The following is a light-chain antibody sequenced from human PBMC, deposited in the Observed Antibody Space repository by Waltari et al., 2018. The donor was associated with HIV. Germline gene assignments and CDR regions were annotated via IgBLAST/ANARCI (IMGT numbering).Light chain of an antibody. CDR2: GAS. J-gene: IGKJ4*01. V-gene: IGKV3-11*01. CDR3: QQRRNWPPGAT. Sequence: EIVLTQSPATLSLSPGERATLSCRASQSVSSYLAWYQQKPGQAPKLLIYGASNRATGIPARFSGSESGTDFTLTISSLEPEDFAVYYCQQRRNWPPGATFGGGTKVEIK. CDR1: QSVSSY.